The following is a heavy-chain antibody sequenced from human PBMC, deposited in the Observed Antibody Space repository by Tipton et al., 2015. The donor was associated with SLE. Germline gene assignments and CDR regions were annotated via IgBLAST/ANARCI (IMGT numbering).Heavy chain of an antibody. V-gene: IGHV4-61*08. CDR3: ARGYVGALAFDI. CDR2: IYYSGST. J-gene: IGHJ3*02. CDR1: GGSISSGGYY. D-gene: IGHD1-26*01. Sequence: LRLSCTVSGGSISSGGYYWSWIRQHPGKGLEWIGYIYYSGSTNYNPSLKSRVTISVDTSKNQFSLKLSSVTAADTAVYYCARGYVGALAFDIWGQGTMVTVSS.